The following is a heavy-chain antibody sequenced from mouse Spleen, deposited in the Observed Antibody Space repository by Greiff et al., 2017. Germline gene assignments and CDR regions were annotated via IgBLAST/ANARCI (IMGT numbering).Heavy chain of an antibody. CDR2: IYPRSGNT. CDR1: GYTFTSYG. V-gene: IGHV1-81*01. J-gene: IGHJ1*03. CDR3: ARGGVYWYFDV. Sequence: VKLMESGAELARPGASVKLSCKASGYTFTSYGISWVKQRTGQGLEWIGEIYPRSGNTYYNEKFKGKATLTADKSSSTAYMELRSLTSEDSAVYFCARGGVYWYFDVWGTGTTVTVSS.